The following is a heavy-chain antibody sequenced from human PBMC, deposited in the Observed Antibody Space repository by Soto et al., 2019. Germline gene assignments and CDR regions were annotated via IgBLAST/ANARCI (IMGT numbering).Heavy chain of an antibody. Sequence: EVQLLESGGGLVQPGGSLRISCAASGFDFSNYGMSWVRQAPGKGLEWVSAISGTAHASYYAASVKGRFTISRDNSKNTLYLHMNSLRVEDTAVYFCVKDVPQPFSDWGQGTLVTVSS. CDR1: GFDFSNYG. V-gene: IGHV3-23*01. CDR3: VKDVPQPFSD. D-gene: IGHD3-3*02. CDR2: ISGTAHAS. J-gene: IGHJ4*02.